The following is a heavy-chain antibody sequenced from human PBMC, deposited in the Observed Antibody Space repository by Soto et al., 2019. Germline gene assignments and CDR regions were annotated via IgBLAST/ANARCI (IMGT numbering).Heavy chain of an antibody. V-gene: IGHV4-39*01. J-gene: IGHJ6*03. CDR1: GGSISSSSYY. D-gene: IGHD1-20*01. CDR3: ARSLHAKITRYYYYYYMDV. Sequence: QLQLQESGPGLVKPSETLSLTCTVSGGSISSSSYYWGWIRQPPGKGLEWIGSIYYSGSTYYNPSLKSRVTISVDTSKNQCSLKLSSVTAADTAVYYCARSLHAKITRYYYYYYMDVWGKGTTVTVSS. CDR2: IYYSGST.